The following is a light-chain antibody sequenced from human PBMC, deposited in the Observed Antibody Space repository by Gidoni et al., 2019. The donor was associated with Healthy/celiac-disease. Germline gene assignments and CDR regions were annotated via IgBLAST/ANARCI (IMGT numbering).Light chain of an antibody. CDR3: QQYKNWPPLT. CDR2: GAY. J-gene: IGKJ4*01. Sequence: IVMTQSPATLSVSPGERATLSCRASQSVSSNLAWYQQKPGQAPRLRSYGAYTRATGIPARFSGSGSGTECTLIISSLQSEDFAVYYCQQYKNWPPLTFGGGTKVEIK. CDR1: QSVSSN. V-gene: IGKV3-15*01.